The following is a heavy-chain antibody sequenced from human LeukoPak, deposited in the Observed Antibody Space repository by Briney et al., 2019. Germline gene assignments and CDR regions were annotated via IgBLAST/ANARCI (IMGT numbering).Heavy chain of an antibody. V-gene: IGHV5-51*01. J-gene: IGHJ3*01. CDR2: IYPGDSDT. D-gene: IGHD2-15*01. CDR3: ARRGFCSGGSCYSHVFDF. CDR1: GYSFTSYW. Sequence: GESLKISCKGSGYSFTSYWIGWVRQMPGKGLEWMGIIYPGDSDTRYSPSFQGQVTISADKSISTAYLQWSSLKASDTAMYYCARRGFCSGGSCYSHVFDFWGQGTMVTVSS.